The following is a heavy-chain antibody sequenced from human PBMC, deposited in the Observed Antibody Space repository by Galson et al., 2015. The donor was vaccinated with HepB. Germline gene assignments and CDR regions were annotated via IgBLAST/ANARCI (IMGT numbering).Heavy chain of an antibody. V-gene: IGHV3-53*01. CDR3: ARVVMGAVAGLNWFDP. Sequence: SLRLSCAASGFTVSSNYMSWVRQAPGKGLEWVSVIYSGGSTYYADSVKGRFTISRDNSKNTLYLQMNSLRAEDTAVYYCARVVMGAVAGLNWFDPWGQGTLVTVSS. CDR1: GFTVSSNY. CDR2: IYSGGST. D-gene: IGHD6-19*01. J-gene: IGHJ5*02.